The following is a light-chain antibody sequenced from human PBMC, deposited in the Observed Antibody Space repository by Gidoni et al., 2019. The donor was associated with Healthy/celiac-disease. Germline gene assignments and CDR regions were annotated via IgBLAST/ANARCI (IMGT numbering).Light chain of an antibody. V-gene: IGKV1-12*01. J-gene: IGKJ2*01. CDR1: QCIRSW. CDR3: QQANSFPYT. CDR2: AAS. Sequence: DSQMTQAPSSLSASVGDRVTITCRASQCIRSWLAWYQQKPGKAPTFLFFAASGLQSGVPSRFSGSGSGTDFTLTITSLQPEDSATYYCQQANSFPYTFGQGTKIEIK.